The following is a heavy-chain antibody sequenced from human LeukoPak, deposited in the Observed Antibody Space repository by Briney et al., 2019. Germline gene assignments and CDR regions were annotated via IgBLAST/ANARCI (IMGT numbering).Heavy chain of an antibody. D-gene: IGHD7-27*01. J-gene: IGHJ4*02. V-gene: IGHV1-8*01. CDR3: ARGPPNWGMVGY. CDR2: MKSYNGHT. Sequence: APVKVSCKASGYTFTRYGINWVRQATGQGLEWMGWMKSYNGHTGYAQKFQGRVTMTRDTSISTAYMELSSLTFEDTAVYYCARGPPNWGMVGYWGQGTLVTVSS. CDR1: GYTFTRYG.